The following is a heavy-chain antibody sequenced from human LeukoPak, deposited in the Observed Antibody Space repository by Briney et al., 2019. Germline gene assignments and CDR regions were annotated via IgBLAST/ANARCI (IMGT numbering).Heavy chain of an antibody. CDR1: GFTFSTYG. CDR3: AKDPTDFDSSGQTYFDY. Sequence: GGTLRLSCAASGFTFSTYGMSWVRQAPGKGLEWVSAISGSGGSTYYADSVRGRFTISRDNSKNTLYLQMSSLRAEDTAVYYCAKDPTDFDSSGQTYFDYWGQGSLVTVSS. J-gene: IGHJ4*02. V-gene: IGHV3-23*01. D-gene: IGHD3-22*01. CDR2: ISGSGGST.